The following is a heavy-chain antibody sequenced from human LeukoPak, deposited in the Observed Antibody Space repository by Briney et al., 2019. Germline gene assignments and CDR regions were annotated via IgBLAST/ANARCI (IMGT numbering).Heavy chain of an antibody. CDR1: GGSISSYY. J-gene: IGHJ6*02. Sequence: SETLSLTCTVSGGSISSYYWSWIRQPAGKGLEWIGRIYTSGSTNYNPSLKSRVTMSVDTSKNQFSLKLSSVTAADTAVYYCARAACSTSCYMYYYGMDVWGQGTTVTVSS. CDR2: IYTSGST. V-gene: IGHV4-4*07. CDR3: ARAACSTSCYMYYYGMDV. D-gene: IGHD2-2*02.